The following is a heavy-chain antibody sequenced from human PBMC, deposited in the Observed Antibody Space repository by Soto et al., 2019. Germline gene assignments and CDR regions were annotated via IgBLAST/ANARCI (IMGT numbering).Heavy chain of an antibody. V-gene: IGHV3-30-3*01. J-gene: IGHJ5*02. Sequence: QVQLVESGGGVVQPGRSLRLSCAASGFTFSSYAMHWVRQAPGKGLEWVAVISYDGSNKYYADSVKGRFTISRDNSKNTLYLQMNSLRAEDTAVYYCARDSRGGEYWFDPWGQGTLVTVSS. CDR3: ARDSRGGEYWFDP. CDR2: ISYDGSNK. D-gene: IGHD2-15*01. CDR1: GFTFSSYA.